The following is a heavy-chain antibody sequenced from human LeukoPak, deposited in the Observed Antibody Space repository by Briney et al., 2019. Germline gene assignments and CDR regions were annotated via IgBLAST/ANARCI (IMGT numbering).Heavy chain of an antibody. J-gene: IGHJ5*02. CDR2: INPNSGGT. CDR3: ARQTRSIAARAPHREWFDP. V-gene: IGHV1-2*02. Sequence: ASVKVSCKASGYTFTGYYMHWVRQAPGQGLEWMGWINPNSGGTNYAQKFQGRVTMTRDTSISTAYMELSRLRSDDTAVYYCARQTRSIAARAPHREWFDPWGQGTLVTVSS. D-gene: IGHD6-6*01. CDR1: GYTFTGYY.